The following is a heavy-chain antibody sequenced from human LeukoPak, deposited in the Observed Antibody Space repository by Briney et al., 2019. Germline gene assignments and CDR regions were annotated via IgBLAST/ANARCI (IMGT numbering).Heavy chain of an antibody. Sequence: GGSLRLSCAASGFTFSSYGMYWVRQAPGKGLEWVANIKHDASDRHYVDSVKGRFTISRDNAKNSMYLQMNSLRAEDTAVYYCARLIMVRGVLSDYYHYYMDVWGKGTTVTISS. CDR2: IKHDASDR. CDR3: ARLIMVRGVLSDYYHYYMDV. D-gene: IGHD3-10*01. V-gene: IGHV3-7*01. CDR1: GFTFSSYG. J-gene: IGHJ6*03.